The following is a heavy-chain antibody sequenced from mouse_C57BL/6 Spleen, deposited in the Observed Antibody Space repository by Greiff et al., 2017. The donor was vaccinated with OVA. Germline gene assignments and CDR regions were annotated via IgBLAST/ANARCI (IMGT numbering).Heavy chain of an antibody. D-gene: IGHD1-1*01. CDR3: ARGITTVVAYYYAMDY. J-gene: IGHJ4*01. CDR2: IYPGDGDT. Sequence: VQLQQSGPELVKPGASVKISCKASGYAFSSSWMNWVKQRPGKGLEWIGRIYPGDGDTNYNGKFKGKATLTADKSSSTAYMQLSSLTSEDSAVYFCARGITTVVAYYYAMDYWGQGTSVTVSS. CDR1: GYAFSSSW. V-gene: IGHV1-82*01.